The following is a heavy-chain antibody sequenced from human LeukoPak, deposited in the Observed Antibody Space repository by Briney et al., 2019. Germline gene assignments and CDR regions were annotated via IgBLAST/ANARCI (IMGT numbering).Heavy chain of an antibody. J-gene: IGHJ6*03. D-gene: IGHD6-13*01. CDR2: IYSSGNT. V-gene: IGHV4-4*07. Sequence: GSLRLSCAASGFTFSSYAMSWIRQSAGKGLEWIGRIYSSGNTNYNPSLESRVTMSVDTSKNQLSLKLKSVTAADTAVYYCARTLDKDSSSAPYYYYMDVWGKGTTVTVSS. CDR1: GFTFSSYA. CDR3: ARTLDKDSSSAPYYYYMDV.